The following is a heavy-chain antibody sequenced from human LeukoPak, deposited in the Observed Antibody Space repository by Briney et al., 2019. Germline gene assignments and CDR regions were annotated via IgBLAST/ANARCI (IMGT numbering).Heavy chain of an antibody. CDR3: ARDNGGSYYVGY. J-gene: IGHJ4*02. V-gene: IGHV4-59*12. Sequence: SSETLSLTCTVSGGSISSYYWSWIRQPPGKGLEWIGYIYYSGSTNYNPSVKSRVTISVDTSKNQFSLKLSSVTAADTAVYYCARDNGGSYYVGYWGQGTLVTVSS. CDR1: GGSISSYY. D-gene: IGHD1-26*01. CDR2: IYYSGST.